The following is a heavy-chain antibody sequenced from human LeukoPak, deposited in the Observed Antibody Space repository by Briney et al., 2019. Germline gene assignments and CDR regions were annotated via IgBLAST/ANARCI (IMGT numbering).Heavy chain of an antibody. CDR1: GYTFTAFY. J-gene: IGHJ4*02. CDR3: ARDQRAGTVDY. Sequence: ASVKVSCKASGYTFTAFYIHWVRQAPGQGLEWMGWINTNTGDTNYAQKFQGRVTMTRDTSVTTAYMELSTLRAEDTAVYYCARDQRAGTVDYWGQGTLVTVSS. CDR2: INTNTGDT. V-gene: IGHV1-2*02. D-gene: IGHD6-19*01.